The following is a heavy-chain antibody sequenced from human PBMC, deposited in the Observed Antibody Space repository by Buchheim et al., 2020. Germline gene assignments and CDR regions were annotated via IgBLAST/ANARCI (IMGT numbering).Heavy chain of an antibody. CDR3: ARASYSGSYPYYFDY. CDR2: ISSSGSTI. Sequence: EVQLVESGGGLVQPGGSLRLSCAASGFTFSSYEMNWVRQAPGKGLEWVSYISSSGSTIYYADSVKGRFTISSDNAKNSLYLQMNSLRAEDTAVYYCARASYSGSYPYYFDYWGQGTL. V-gene: IGHV3-48*03. J-gene: IGHJ4*02. D-gene: IGHD1-26*01. CDR1: GFTFSSYE.